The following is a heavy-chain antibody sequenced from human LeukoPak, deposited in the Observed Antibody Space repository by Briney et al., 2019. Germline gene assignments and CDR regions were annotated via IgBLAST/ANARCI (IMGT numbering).Heavy chain of an antibody. Sequence: SLRLSCTASGFSFGDYAMSWVRQAPGKGLEWVGLIRRKPYGETTEYAASVKGRFTISRDDSKSIAYLQMNSLKTEDTAVYYCTRVAGIAVAGTAPPFYGMDVWGQGTTVTVSS. CDR1: GFSFGDYA. V-gene: IGHV3-49*04. CDR2: IRRKPYGETT. CDR3: TRVAGIAVAGTAPPFYGMDV. J-gene: IGHJ6*02. D-gene: IGHD6-19*01.